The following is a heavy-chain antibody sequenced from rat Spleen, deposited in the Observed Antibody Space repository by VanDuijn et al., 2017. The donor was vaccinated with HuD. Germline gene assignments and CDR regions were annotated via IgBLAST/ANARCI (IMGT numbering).Heavy chain of an antibody. CDR2: ITNSGSNT. Sequence: EVQLVESGGGPVQPGRSLKLSCVASGFTFNKYWMTCIRQAPGQGLEWVASITNSGSNTYYPNSVRGRFTISKDNAKSTLYLQMNSLRCEDTATYYCEKHAYSNYRSLGWFAYWGQGTLVTVSS. D-gene: IGHD1-2*01. CDR1: GFTFNKYW. V-gene: IGHV5-31*01. CDR3: EKHAYSNYRSLGWFAY. J-gene: IGHJ3*01.